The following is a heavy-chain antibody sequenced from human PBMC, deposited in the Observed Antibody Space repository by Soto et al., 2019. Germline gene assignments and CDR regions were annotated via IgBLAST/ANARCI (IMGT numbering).Heavy chain of an antibody. CDR3: AKRGFDSGGWDYYALDV. CDR2: ITGGGGRT. V-gene: IGHV3-23*01. J-gene: IGHJ6*02. Sequence: GGSLRLSCAASGFTFSSYAMTWVRQAPEKGLEWVSAITGGGGRTYYADSVKGRFTISRDNSKNTLYLQMNSLRVEDTAVYYCAKRGFDSGGWDYYALDVWGQGTAVTVSS. CDR1: GFTFSSYA. D-gene: IGHD5-12*01.